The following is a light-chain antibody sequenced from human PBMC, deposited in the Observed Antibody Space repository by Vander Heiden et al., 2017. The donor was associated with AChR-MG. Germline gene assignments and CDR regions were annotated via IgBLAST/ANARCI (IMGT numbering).Light chain of an antibody. CDR3: SSYTSSSTE. J-gene: IGLJ3*02. V-gene: IGLV2-14*03. Sequence: QSALTQPASVSGAPGQTITISCTGTSSDVGGYNYGSWQQQHPGNAPKLKSYDVSNRPLAVSNRCSGSKSGNTASLTISELEAEDEAYYYCSSYTSSSTEFGGGTKLTVL. CDR1: SSDVGGYNY. CDR2: DVS.